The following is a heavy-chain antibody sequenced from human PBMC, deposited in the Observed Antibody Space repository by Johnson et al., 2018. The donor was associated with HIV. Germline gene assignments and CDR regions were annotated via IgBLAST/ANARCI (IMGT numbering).Heavy chain of an antibody. CDR1: GFTFSDYY. V-gene: IGHV3-11*04. CDR3: AKETPSSCGTFDI. J-gene: IGHJ3*02. CDR2: ISSSGNTI. Sequence: QVQLVESGGGLVKPGGSLRLSCAASGFTFSDYYMSWIRQAPGKGLEWVSYISSSGNTIYYADSVKGRFTVSRDNAKNPLYLQMNSLRAEDTAVYSCAKETPSSCGTFDIWGQGTMVTVSS. D-gene: IGHD6-13*01.